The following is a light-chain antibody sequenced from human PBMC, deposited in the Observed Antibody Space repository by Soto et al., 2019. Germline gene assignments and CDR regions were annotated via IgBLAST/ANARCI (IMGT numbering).Light chain of an antibody. CDR2: GAS. CDR1: QSVSSN. J-gene: IGKJ1*01. Sequence: EIVMTQSPATLSVSPGERATLSCRASQSVSSNLAWYQQKPGQAPRLLIYGASTRATGIPARFSGSGSGTDFTLTISSLQSEDFAVYYCQQYGSSGTFGQGTKVEIK. CDR3: QQYGSSGT. V-gene: IGKV3-15*01.